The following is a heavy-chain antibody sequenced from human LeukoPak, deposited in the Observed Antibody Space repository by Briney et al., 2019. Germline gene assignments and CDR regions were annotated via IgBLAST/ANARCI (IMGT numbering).Heavy chain of an antibody. CDR1: GYTFTSYA. CDR3: ARDGIFNYYYYYMDV. D-gene: IGHD3-3*01. CDR2: INTNTGNP. J-gene: IGHJ6*03. Sequence: ASVKVSCKASGYTFTSYAMNWVRQAPGQGLEWMGWINTNTGNPTYAQGFTGRFVFSLDTSVSTAYLQISSLKAEDTAVYYCARDGIFNYYYYYMDVWGKGTTVTVSS. V-gene: IGHV7-4-1*02.